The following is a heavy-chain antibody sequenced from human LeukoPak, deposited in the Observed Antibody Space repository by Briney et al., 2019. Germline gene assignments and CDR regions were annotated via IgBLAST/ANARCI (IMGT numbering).Heavy chain of an antibody. Sequence: PSETLSLTCAVYGGSFSGYYRSWIRQPPGKGLEWIGEINHSGSTNYNPSLKSRVTISVDTSKNQFSLKLSSVTAADTAVYYCARGQAAAGTGDYYYGMDVWGQGTTVTVSS. J-gene: IGHJ6*02. CDR3: ARGQAAAGTGDYYYGMDV. CDR2: INHSGST. D-gene: IGHD6-13*01. V-gene: IGHV4-34*01. CDR1: GGSFSGYY.